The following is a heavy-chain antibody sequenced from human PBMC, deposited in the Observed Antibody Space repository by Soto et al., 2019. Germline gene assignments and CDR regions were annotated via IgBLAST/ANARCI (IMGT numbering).Heavy chain of an antibody. D-gene: IGHD3-22*01. J-gene: IGHJ5*02. CDR3: ARQASGYYYGWFDP. Sequence: QLLLQESGPGLVKPSETLSLTCTVSGGSILDSTYYWAWIRQSPGKGLEWIGTIFYSGGTFYTPSLQNRVTMSVDTSTNQFSLKPSSVTAAETAVYYCARQASGYYYGWFDPWGQGTLVTVSS. V-gene: IGHV4-39*01. CDR2: IFYSGGT. CDR1: GGSILDSTYY.